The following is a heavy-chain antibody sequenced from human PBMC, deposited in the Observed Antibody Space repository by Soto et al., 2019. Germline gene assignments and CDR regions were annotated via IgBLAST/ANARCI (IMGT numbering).Heavy chain of an antibody. CDR3: AREEHPLGYCSSTSCPVDAFDI. Sequence: APVKVSCKTSGYTFTSYGISWGRQAPGQGLEWMGWISAYNGNTNYAQKLQGRVTMTTDTSTSTAYMELRSLRSDDTAVYYCAREEHPLGYCSSTSCPVDAFDIWGQGTMVTVSS. V-gene: IGHV1-18*01. J-gene: IGHJ3*02. CDR1: GYTFTSYG. D-gene: IGHD2-2*01. CDR2: ISAYNGNT.